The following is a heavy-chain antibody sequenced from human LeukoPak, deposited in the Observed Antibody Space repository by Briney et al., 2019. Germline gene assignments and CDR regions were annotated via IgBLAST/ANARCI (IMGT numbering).Heavy chain of an antibody. D-gene: IGHD3-10*01. J-gene: IGHJ4*02. CDR1: GFTVSSNY. CDR3: ARSGYLWFGPDY. CDR2: IYSGGST. V-gene: IGHV3-53*01. Sequence: GGSLRLSCAASGFTVSSNYMSWVRQAPGKGLEWVSVIYSGGSTYYADSVKGRLTISRDNSKNTLYLQMNSLRAEDTAVYYCARSGYLWFGPDYWGQGTLVTVSS.